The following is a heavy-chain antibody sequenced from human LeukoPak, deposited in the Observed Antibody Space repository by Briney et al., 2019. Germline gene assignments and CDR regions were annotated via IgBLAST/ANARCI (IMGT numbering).Heavy chain of an antibody. V-gene: IGHV4-61*02. D-gene: IGHD3-10*01. CDR3: ARGADGSGSYYYYYYYMDV. CDR2: IYTSGST. Sequence: SETLSLTCTVSGGSISSGSYYWSWIRQPAGKGLEWIGRIYTSGSTNYNPSLKSRVTISVDTSKNQFSLKLSSVTAADTAVYYCARGADGSGSYYYYYYYMDVWGKGTTVTISS. CDR1: GGSISSGSYY. J-gene: IGHJ6*03.